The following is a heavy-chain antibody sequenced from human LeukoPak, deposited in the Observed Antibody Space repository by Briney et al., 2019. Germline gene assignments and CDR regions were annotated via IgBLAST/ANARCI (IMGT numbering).Heavy chain of an antibody. CDR1: GYSISSGYF. J-gene: IGHJ4*02. CDR3: ARRQTLTTVTTNLYYFDY. CDR2: IYHSGST. D-gene: IGHD4-11*01. Sequence: SETLSLTCAVSGYSISSGYFWGWIRQPPGKGLEWIGSIYHSGSTYYNPSLKSRVTISVDTSKNQFSLKRSTVTAAYPPLSNCARRQTLTTVTTNLYYFDYWGQGTLVTVSS. V-gene: IGHV4-38-2*01.